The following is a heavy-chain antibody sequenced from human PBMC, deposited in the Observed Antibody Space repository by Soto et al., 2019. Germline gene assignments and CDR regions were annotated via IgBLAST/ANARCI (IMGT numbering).Heavy chain of an antibody. V-gene: IGHV3-30-3*01. CDR1: GFTFSSYA. D-gene: IGHD5-18*01. Sequence: PGGSLRLSCAASGFTFSSYAMHWVRQAPGKGLEWVAVISYDGSNKYYADSVKGRFTISRDNSKNTLYLQMNSLRAEDTAVYYCARLDTAMVTPAYYYGMAVWGQGTTVTVSS. CDR2: ISYDGSNK. J-gene: IGHJ6*02. CDR3: ARLDTAMVTPAYYYGMAV.